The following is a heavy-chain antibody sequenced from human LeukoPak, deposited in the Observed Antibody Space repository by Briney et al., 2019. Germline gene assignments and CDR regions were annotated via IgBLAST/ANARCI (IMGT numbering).Heavy chain of an antibody. V-gene: IGHV3-23*01. CDR1: GFSFSNYD. CDR3: ARGVTVTTEF. CDR2: LSSSGAST. Sequence: GGSLRLSCVASGFSFSNYDMNWVRQAPGKGLEWVSGLSSSGASTFYADSVKGRFTISRDNSKNTVYLQMNSLRGEDTAIYYCARGVTVTTEFWGQGTLVTVSS. D-gene: IGHD4-17*01. J-gene: IGHJ1*01.